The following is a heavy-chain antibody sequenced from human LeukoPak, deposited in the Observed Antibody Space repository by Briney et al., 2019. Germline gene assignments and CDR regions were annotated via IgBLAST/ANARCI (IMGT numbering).Heavy chain of an antibody. CDR1: GFTFSSYD. D-gene: IGHD3-22*01. J-gene: IGHJ4*02. CDR2: ISSGGSTT. V-gene: IGHV3-48*03. Sequence: GGSLRLSCAAFGFTFSSYDMYWVRQAPGKGLEWVSYISSGGSTTHYGDSVKGRFTISRDNAKNSLYLQMNSLRAEDTAVYYCARDGRDYYDSSGYYPYAFDYWGQGTLVTVSS. CDR3: ARDGRDYYDSSGYYPYAFDY.